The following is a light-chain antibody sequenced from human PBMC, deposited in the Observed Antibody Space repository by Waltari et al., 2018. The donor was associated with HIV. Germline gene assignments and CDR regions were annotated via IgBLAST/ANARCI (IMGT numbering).Light chain of an antibody. Sequence: EIVLTQSLGTLSLSPGERATLSCRVSQSVASGHLAWYQQKAGQAPRLLIYASSSRATGIPDRFSGGGSGTDFTLTISRLDPEDSAVYYCQHYGSSPFTFGPGTKLEIK. CDR2: ASS. CDR3: QHYGSSPFT. CDR1: QSVASGH. J-gene: IGKJ2*01. V-gene: IGKV3-20*01.